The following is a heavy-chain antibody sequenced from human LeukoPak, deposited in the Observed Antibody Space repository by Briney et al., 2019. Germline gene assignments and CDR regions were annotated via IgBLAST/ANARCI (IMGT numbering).Heavy chain of an antibody. D-gene: IGHD3-10*01. V-gene: IGHV3-74*01. CDR3: ARDGSGRVPEMSAPDY. CDR2: INTDGSTT. J-gene: IGHJ4*02. CDR1: GSTFSTYW. Sequence: GGSPRLSCVVSGSTFSTYWMYWVRQAPGKGLVWVSRINTDGSTTNYADSVKGRFTISRDNTKNTLYLQMNTLRAEDTAVYYCARDGSGRVPEMSAPDYWGQGTLVTVSS.